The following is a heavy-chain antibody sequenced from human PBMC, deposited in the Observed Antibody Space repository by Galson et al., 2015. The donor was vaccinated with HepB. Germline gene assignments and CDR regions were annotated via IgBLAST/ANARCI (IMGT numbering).Heavy chain of an antibody. CDR3: LGGYCSSTSCYPPVY. CDR2: INSDGSST. Sequence: SLRLSCAASGFTFSSYWMHWVRQAPGKGLVWVSRINSDGSSTSYADSVKGRLTISRDNAKNTLYLQMNSLRAEDTAVYYCLGGYCSSTSCYPPVYWGQGTLVTVSS. V-gene: IGHV3-74*01. D-gene: IGHD2-2*03. CDR1: GFTFSSYW. J-gene: IGHJ4*02.